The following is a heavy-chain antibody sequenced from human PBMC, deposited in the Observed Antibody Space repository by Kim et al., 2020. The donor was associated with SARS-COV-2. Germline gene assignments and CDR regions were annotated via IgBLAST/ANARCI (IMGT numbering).Heavy chain of an antibody. Sequence: SETLSLTCTVSGGSISSSSYYWGWIRQPPGKGLEWIGSIYYSGSTYYNPSLKSRVTISVDTSKNQFSLKLSSVTAADTAVYYCARDRYNWNRFDPWGQGTLVTVSS. CDR2: IYYSGST. V-gene: IGHV4-39*02. CDR3: ARDRYNWNRFDP. D-gene: IGHD1-20*01. CDR1: GGSISSSSYY. J-gene: IGHJ5*02.